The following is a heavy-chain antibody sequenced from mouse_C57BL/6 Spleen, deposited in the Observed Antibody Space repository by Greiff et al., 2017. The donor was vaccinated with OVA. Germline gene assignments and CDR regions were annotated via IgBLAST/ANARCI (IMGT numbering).Heavy chain of an antibody. D-gene: IGHD1-1*01. J-gene: IGHJ2*01. V-gene: IGHV1-69*01. CDR3: ARSGSSPYFDD. Sequence: VQLQQPGAELVMPGASVKLSCKASGYTFTSYWMHWVKQRPGQGLEWIGEIDPSDSYTNYNQKFKGKSTLTVDKSSSTAYMQLSSLTSEDSAVYYCARSGSSPYFDDWGQGTTLTVSS. CDR1: GYTFTSYW. CDR2: IDPSDSYT.